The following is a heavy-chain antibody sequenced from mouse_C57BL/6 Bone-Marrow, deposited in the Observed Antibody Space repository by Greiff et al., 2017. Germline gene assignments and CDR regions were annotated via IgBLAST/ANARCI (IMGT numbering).Heavy chain of an antibody. Sequence: EVKLVESGGGLVKPGGSLELSCAASGFTFSSYAMSWVRQTPEKRLEWVATISDGGSYTYYPDNVKGRFTISRDNAKNNLYLQMSHLKSEDTAMYYCARDRYYSNPLDYWGQGTSVTVSS. CDR1: GFTFSSYA. D-gene: IGHD2-5*01. V-gene: IGHV5-4*01. CDR3: ARDRYYSNPLDY. CDR2: ISDGGSYT. J-gene: IGHJ4*01.